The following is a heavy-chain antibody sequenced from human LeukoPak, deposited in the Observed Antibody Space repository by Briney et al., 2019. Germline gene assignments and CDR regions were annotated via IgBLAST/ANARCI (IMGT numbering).Heavy chain of an antibody. D-gene: IGHD3-10*01. CDR3: TRDRALTF. CDR1: GYTFTGYY. J-gene: IGHJ4*02. V-gene: IGHV1-2*02. Sequence: ASVKVSCKASGYTFTGYYIHWVRQAPGQGLEWMGWISPNSAQEFQGRVTMTRDTSISTVYMELSRLTSVDTAVYYCTRDRALTFWGQGTLVIVSS. CDR2: ISPN.